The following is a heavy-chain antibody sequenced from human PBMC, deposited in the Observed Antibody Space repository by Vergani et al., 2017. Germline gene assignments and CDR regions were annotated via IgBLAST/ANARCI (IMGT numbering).Heavy chain of an antibody. J-gene: IGHJ6*03. CDR1: GFSLSTRGVG. D-gene: IGHD6-13*01. V-gene: IGHV2-5*02. CDR2: IYWDDDK. CDR3: PHTRRAAGTYYDMDI. Sequence: QITLKESGPTLVKPTQTLTLTCTFSGFSLSTRGVGVGWIRQPPGKALEWLARIYWDDDKRYSPSLKSRLTITKDTSKNQVVLTMTNMDPVDTATYYCPHTRRAAGTYYDMDIWGKGTTVTVSS.